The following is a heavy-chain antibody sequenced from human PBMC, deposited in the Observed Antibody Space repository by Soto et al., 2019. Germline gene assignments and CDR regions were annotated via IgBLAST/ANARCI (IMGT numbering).Heavy chain of an antibody. CDR3: ARSVAGHFDY. J-gene: IGHJ4*02. V-gene: IGHV3-48*02. CDR2: ITSDTTTT. D-gene: IGHD6-19*01. Sequence: EVQLVESGGGVVQPGGSLRLSCAASGFTFSIYSMHWVRQAPGKGLEWVSYITSDTTTTHYADSVRGRFTISRDNAKNSLYLQMTSLRDEDTAACSCARSVAGHFDYWGQGTLVAVSS. CDR1: GFTFSIYS.